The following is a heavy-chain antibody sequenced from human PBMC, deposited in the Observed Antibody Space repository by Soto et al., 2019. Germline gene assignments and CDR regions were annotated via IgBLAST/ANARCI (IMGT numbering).Heavy chain of an antibody. CDR2: ISYDGSNK. V-gene: IGHV3-30*18. Sequence: QVQLVESGGGVVQPGRSLRLSCVASGFTFSSYGMHWVRQAPGKGLEWVAVISYDGSNKYYADSVKGRFTISRDNSKNTLYLQMNSLRAEDTAVYYCAKDRDYAFDIWGQGTMVTVSS. J-gene: IGHJ3*02. CDR3: AKDRDYAFDI. CDR1: GFTFSSYG.